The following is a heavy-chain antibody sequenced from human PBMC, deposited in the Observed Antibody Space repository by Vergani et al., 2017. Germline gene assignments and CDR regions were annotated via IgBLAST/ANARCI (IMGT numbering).Heavy chain of an antibody. Sequence: DVHLAESGGGFFQPGGSLRLSCSASGFSFNSYWMHWVRQVPGKGLLWVSRIDSDGSSTTYADSVRGRFTISRDNAKNMLYLHMNSLRDEDTALYYCVRNEDRYYLQYWGQGTLVTVSS. CDR2: IDSDGSST. D-gene: IGHD2-15*01. V-gene: IGHV3-74*03. J-gene: IGHJ4*02. CDR1: GFSFNSYW. CDR3: VRNEDRYYLQY.